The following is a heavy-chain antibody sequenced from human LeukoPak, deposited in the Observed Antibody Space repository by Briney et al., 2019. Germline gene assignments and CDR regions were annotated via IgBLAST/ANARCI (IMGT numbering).Heavy chain of an antibody. CDR1: GGSFSGYY. CDR3: ATLYSGSPLTTAV. J-gene: IGHJ4*02. V-gene: IGHV4-34*01. D-gene: IGHD1-26*01. CDR2: INHSGST. Sequence: SETLSRTCAVYGGSFSGYYCSWIRQPPGKGLEWFGEINHSGSTNYNPSLKSRVTISVDTSKNQFSLKLSSVTAADTAVYYCATLYSGSPLTTAVWGQGTLVTVSS.